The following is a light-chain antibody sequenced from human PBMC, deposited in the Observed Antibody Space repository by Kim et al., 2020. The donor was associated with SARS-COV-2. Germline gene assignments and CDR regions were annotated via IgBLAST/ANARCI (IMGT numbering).Light chain of an antibody. CDR3: SSYTSSSTLV. Sequence: QSITISCNETSSDVGGYNYVSWYQQHPGKAPKLMIYDVSKRPSGVSNRFSGSKSGNTASLTISGLQAEDEADYYCSSYTSSSTLVFGGGTQLTVL. V-gene: IGLV2-14*03. CDR2: DVS. CDR1: SSDVGGYNY. J-gene: IGLJ2*01.